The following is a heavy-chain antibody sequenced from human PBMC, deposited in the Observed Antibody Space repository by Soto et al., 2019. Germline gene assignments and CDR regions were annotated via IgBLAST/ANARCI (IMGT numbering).Heavy chain of an antibody. CDR1: GDSMTSSSYY. CDR2: IYYSERTSYNSGST. CDR3: ARNPPSFAFDI. V-gene: IGHV4-39*01. Sequence: SETLSLTCTVSGDSMTSSSYYWGWIRQPPGKGLEWIGSIYYSERTSYNSGSTYYSPSLKSRVTISGDTSKSQFSLKLSSVTAADTAVYYCARNPPSFAFDIWGQGTMVTVSS. J-gene: IGHJ3*02.